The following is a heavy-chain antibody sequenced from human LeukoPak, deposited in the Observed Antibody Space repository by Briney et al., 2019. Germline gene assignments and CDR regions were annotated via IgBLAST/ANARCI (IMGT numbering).Heavy chain of an antibody. V-gene: IGHV4-34*01. CDR1: GGSFSGYY. Sequence: SETLSLTCAVYGGSFSGYYWSWIRQPPGKGLEWIGEINHSGSTNYNPSLKSRVTISVDTSKNQFSLKLSSVTAADTAVYYCAREADTAMITYWGQGTLVTVSS. CDR3: AREADTAMITY. J-gene: IGHJ4*02. CDR2: INHSGST. D-gene: IGHD5-18*01.